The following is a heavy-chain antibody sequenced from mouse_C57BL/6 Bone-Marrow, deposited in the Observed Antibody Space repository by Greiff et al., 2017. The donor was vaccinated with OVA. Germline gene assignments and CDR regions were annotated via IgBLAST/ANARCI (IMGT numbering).Heavy chain of an antibody. Sequence: QAQLQQPGAELVKPGASVKVSCKASGYTFTSYWMHWVKQRPGQGLEWIGRIHPSDSDTNYNQKFKGKATLTVDKSSSTAYMQLSSLTSEDSAVYYCAIRYYGSSYWYFDVWGTGTTVTVSS. CDR1: GYTFTSYW. CDR3: AIRYYGSSYWYFDV. D-gene: IGHD1-1*01. CDR2: IHPSDSDT. V-gene: IGHV1-74*01. J-gene: IGHJ1*03.